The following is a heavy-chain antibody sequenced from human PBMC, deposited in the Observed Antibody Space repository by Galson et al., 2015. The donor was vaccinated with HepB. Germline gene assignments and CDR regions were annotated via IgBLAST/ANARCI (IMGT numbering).Heavy chain of an antibody. Sequence: SLRLSCAASGFTFSSYGLHWVRQAPGKGLEYVSSISNNGVYTYYANSVQGRFTISRDNSRNTLYLQMNSLRAEDTAVYYCARDPLLSPPDDVDWQGPGFDYWGQGTLVTVSS. CDR1: GFTFSSYG. J-gene: IGHJ4*02. CDR3: ARDPLLSPPDDVDWQGPGFDY. CDR2: ISNNGVYT. D-gene: IGHD3-9*01. V-gene: IGHV3-64*01.